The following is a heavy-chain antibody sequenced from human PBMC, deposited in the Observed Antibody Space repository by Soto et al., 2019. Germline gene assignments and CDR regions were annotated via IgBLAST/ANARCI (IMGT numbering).Heavy chain of an antibody. CDR2: VYHSGLT. D-gene: IGHD4-17*01. J-gene: IGHJ6*02. CDR3: ARENYADYDRLKSPRYFNSGMDV. Sequence: NPSETLSLTCSVYGGTISSFYWTWIRQSPGKGLEWIGNVYHSGLTNYNPSLRSRVTISVDTPKTQFSLTLTSVTAADTAIYYCARENYADYDRLKSPRYFNSGMDVWGQGTTVTVSS. V-gene: IGHV4-59*01. CDR1: GGTISSFY.